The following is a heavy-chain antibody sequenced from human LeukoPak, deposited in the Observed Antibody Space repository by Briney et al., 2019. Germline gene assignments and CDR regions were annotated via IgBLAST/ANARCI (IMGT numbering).Heavy chain of an antibody. Sequence: GGSLRLSCAASGFTFSNNWMSWVRQTPGKGLEWVAKIKPDGSEKSYVDSVKGRFTISRDNAKNTLYLQMSGLRPEDTALYYCATFSSGNYPKEPFPIWGQGPMVTVSS. D-gene: IGHD3-22*01. V-gene: IGHV3-7*01. CDR1: GFTFSNNW. CDR2: IKPDGSEK. J-gene: IGHJ3*02. CDR3: ATFSSGNYPKEPFPI.